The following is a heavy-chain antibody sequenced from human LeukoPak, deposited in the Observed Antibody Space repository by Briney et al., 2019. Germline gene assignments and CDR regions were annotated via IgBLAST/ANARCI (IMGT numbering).Heavy chain of an antibody. CDR2: IKQDGSEK. J-gene: IGHJ4*02. V-gene: IGHV3-7*03. D-gene: IGHD3-9*01. CDR1: GFTFSTYW. CDR3: AKLRILTGYYD. Sequence: GGSLRLSCAGSGFTFSTYWMSWVRKAPGKGLEWVANIKQDGSEKYYVDTVKGRFTISRDNAKNSLYLQMNSLRAEDTAVYYCAKLRILTGYYDWGQGTLVTVSS.